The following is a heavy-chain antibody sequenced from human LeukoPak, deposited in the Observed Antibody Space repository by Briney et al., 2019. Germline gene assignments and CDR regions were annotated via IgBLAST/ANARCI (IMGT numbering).Heavy chain of an antibody. CDR1: GFTVSSNY. CDR2: IYSGGST. J-gene: IGHJ3*02. Sequence: GGSLRLSCAASGFTVSSNYMSWVRQAPGKGLEWVSVIYSGGSTYYADSVKGRFTISRDNSKNTLYLQMNSLRAEDTAVYYCARVSGSDRTAFDIWGQGTMVTVSS. D-gene: IGHD1-26*01. V-gene: IGHV3-53*01. CDR3: ARVSGSDRTAFDI.